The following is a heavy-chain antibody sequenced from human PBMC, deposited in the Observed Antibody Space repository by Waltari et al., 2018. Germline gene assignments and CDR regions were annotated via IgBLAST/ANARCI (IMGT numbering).Heavy chain of an antibody. CDR1: GCVFDDYP. Sequence: EVLLVESGGGLVQPGGSLRLSCAASGCVFDDYPMHWVLQAPGRGLEWVSGISWSAGDIGYADSVKGRFTISRDNVKNSLSLQMNSLREEDTALYYCVKGQNSGYNYYYYYGMDIWGQGTTVTVSS. D-gene: IGHD5-12*01. CDR2: ISWSAGDI. CDR3: VKGQNSGYNYYYYYGMDI. V-gene: IGHV3-9*01. J-gene: IGHJ6*02.